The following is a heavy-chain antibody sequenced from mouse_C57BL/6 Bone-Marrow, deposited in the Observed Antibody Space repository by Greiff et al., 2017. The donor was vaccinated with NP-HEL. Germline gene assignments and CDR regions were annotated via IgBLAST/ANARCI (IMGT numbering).Heavy chain of an antibody. D-gene: IGHD1-1*02. CDR1: GFTIKDDY. CDR3: TTGGYGLFAY. CDR2: IDPENGDT. V-gene: IGHV14-4*01. J-gene: IGHJ3*01. Sequence: DVQLQESGAELVRPGASVKLSCTASGFTIKDDYMHWVKQRPEQGLEWIGWIDPENGDTEYASKFQGKATITADTSSNTAYLQLSGLASEDTAVYYCTTGGYGLFAYWGQGTLVTVSA.